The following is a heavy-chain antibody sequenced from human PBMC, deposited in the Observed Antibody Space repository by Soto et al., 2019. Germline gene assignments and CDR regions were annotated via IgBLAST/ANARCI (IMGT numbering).Heavy chain of an antibody. CDR2: VFYTGFT. J-gene: IGHJ5*01. Sequence: SETLSLTCAVSGGSVSCSYYYWAWLRQSPGKGPEWIGSVFYTGFTYYNPSLKSRVTISVDTSENQFSLKLSSVTAADTAVYYCARGXCNIGYCSSTSYYWFDSWGQGTLVTVSS. D-gene: IGHD2-2*01. V-gene: IGHV4-39*07. CDR3: ARGXCNIGYCSSTSYYWFDS. CDR1: GGSVSCSYYY.